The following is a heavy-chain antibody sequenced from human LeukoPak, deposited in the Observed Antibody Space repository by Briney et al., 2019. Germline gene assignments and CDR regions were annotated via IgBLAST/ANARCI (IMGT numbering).Heavy chain of an antibody. Sequence: SETLSLTCAVYGGSFSGYYWSWICQPPGKGLEWIGEINHSGSTNYNPSLKSRVTISVDTSKNQFSLKLSSVTAADTAVYYCARGPRITMVRGRTTFDCWGQGTLVTVSS. J-gene: IGHJ4*02. CDR1: GGSFSGYY. V-gene: IGHV4-34*01. CDR2: INHSGST. D-gene: IGHD3-10*01. CDR3: ARGPRITMVRGRTTFDC.